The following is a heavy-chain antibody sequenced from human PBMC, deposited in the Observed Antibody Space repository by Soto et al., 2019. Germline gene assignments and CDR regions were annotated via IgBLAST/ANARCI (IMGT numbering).Heavy chain of an antibody. CDR2: IIPIFGTP. J-gene: IGHJ4*02. D-gene: IGHD2-21*02. Sequence: GASVKVSCKVFGGTFISYSFSWVRQAPGQGPEWMGGIIPIFGTPNYAQNFQGRVTITADGSTSTAYMELSSLRSEDTAVYYCARARGDCYPHWGQGTLVTVSS. CDR3: ARARGDCYPH. V-gene: IGHV1-69*13. CDR1: GGTFISYS.